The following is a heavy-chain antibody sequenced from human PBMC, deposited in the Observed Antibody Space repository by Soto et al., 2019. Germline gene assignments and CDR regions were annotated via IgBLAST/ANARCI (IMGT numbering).Heavy chain of an antibody. V-gene: IGHV3-30-3*01. Sequence: TGGSLRLSCAASGFTFRNYAVHWVRQAPGKGLEWVAIISYDGSNKYYTDSVKGRFTISRDNSKNTLYLQMNSLRSEDTAVYYCAREAEAFDIWGRGTMVTVSS. J-gene: IGHJ3*02. CDR2: ISYDGSNK. CDR1: GFTFRNYA. CDR3: AREAEAFDI.